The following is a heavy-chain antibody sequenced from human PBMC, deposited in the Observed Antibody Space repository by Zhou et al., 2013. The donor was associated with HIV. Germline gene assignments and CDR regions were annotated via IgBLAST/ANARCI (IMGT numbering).Heavy chain of an antibody. J-gene: IGHJ4*02. CDR3: TRDQGSGWYSFDY. CDR1: GYTFTKYY. D-gene: IGHD6-19*01. V-gene: IGHV1-46*01. CDR2: INPSGAIT. Sequence: QVQLVQSGAEVKKPGASVKVSCKASGYTFTKYYIHWVRQAPGQGLEWMGLINPSGAITVYAQKFQGRVTMTWDTSTGIVYMDLSSLRSDDTAIYYCTRDQGSGWYSFDYWGQGTLVTVSS.